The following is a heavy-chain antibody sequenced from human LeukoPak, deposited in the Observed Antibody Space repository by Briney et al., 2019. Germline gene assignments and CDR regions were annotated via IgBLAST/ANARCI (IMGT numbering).Heavy chain of an antibody. CDR3: AKDEGWLQFMYYFDY. V-gene: IGHV3-11*04. CDR1: GFTFSDYY. CDR2: ISSSGSTI. Sequence: PGGSLRLSCAASGFTFSDYYMSWIRQAPGKGLEWVSYISSSGSTIYYADSVKGRFTISRDNAKNSLYLQMNSLRAEDTAVYYCAKDEGWLQFMYYFDYWGQGTLVTVSS. J-gene: IGHJ4*02. D-gene: IGHD5-24*01.